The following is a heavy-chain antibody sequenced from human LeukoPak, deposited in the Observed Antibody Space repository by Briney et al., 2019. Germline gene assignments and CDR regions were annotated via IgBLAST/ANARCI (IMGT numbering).Heavy chain of an antibody. J-gene: IGHJ4*02. Sequence: GGSLRLSCAASDFKFSEFRMSWVRQAPGKGPEWVATIEDDGSERYYVDSVKGRFTISRDDSKNSLYLQMNSLKTKDTAVYYCVRGIPSGAIFDYWGQGTLVTVSS. CDR3: VRGIPSGAIFDY. CDR1: DFKFSEFR. V-gene: IGHV3-7*03. D-gene: IGHD6-25*01. CDR2: IEDDGSER.